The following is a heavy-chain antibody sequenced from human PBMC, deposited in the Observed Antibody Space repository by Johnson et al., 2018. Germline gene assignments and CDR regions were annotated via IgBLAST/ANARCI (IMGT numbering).Heavy chain of an antibody. Sequence: QVQLVESGGGVVQPGRSLRLSCAASGFTFSSYGMHWVRQAPGKGLEWVAVISYDGSNKYYADSVKGRFTISRDNSKNTLYLQMNSLRAEDTAVYYCARGEFVGPAAIHDYYGMDVWGQGTTVTVSS. V-gene: IGHV3-30*03. J-gene: IGHJ6*02. CDR1: GFTFSSYG. CDR3: ARGEFVGPAAIHDYYGMDV. D-gene: IGHD2-2*01. CDR2: ISYDGSNK.